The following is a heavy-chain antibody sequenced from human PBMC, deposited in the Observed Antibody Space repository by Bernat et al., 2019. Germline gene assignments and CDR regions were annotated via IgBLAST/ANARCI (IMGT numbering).Heavy chain of an antibody. D-gene: IGHD3-10*01. J-gene: IGHJ4*02. Sequence: EVQLVESGGGLVQPGGSLRLSCAASGFTFSSYWMHWVRQAPGQGLVWVSRINGDGSSTSYADSVRGRFTISRDNGKNTLYLQMNRLRGEDTAVYYWARDDDVTPSSGFDYWGQGTLVTVSS. CDR3: ARDDDVTPSSGFDY. CDR2: INGDGSST. V-gene: IGHV3-74*01. CDR1: GFTFSSYW.